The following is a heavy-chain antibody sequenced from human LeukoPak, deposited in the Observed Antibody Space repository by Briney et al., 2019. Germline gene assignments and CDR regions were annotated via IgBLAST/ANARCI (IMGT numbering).Heavy chain of an antibody. CDR2: IYYSGST. V-gene: IGHV4-59*01. J-gene: IGHJ4*02. D-gene: IGHD6-13*01. CDR1: GGSISSYY. Sequence: PSETLSLTCTVSGGSISSYYWSWLRQPPGKGLEWIGYIYYSGSTNYNPSLKSRVTISVDTSKNQFSLKLSSVTAADTAVYYCARGDYSSSWYQFDYWGQGTLVTVSS. CDR3: ARGDYSSSWYQFDY.